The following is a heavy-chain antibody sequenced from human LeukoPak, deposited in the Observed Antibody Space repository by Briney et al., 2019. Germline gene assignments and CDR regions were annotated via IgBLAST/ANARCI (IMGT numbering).Heavy chain of an antibody. V-gene: IGHV3-30*03. CDR3: VIAVADDGFDY. Sequence: GRSLRLSCAASGFAFSSYGMHWVRRAPGKGLEWVAVISYDGSNKYYADSVKGLFTISRDNSKNTLYLQMNSLRAEDTAVYYCVIAVADDGFDYWGQGTLVTVSS. CDR2: ISYDGSNK. CDR1: GFAFSSYG. D-gene: IGHD6-19*01. J-gene: IGHJ4*02.